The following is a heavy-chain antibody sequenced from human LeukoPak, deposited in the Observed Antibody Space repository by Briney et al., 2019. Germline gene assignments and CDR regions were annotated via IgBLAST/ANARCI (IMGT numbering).Heavy chain of an antibody. Sequence: SETLSLTCTVPGGSISSYYWSWIRQPPGKGLEWIGYIYYSGSTNYNPYLKSRVTISVDTSKNQFSLKLSSVTAADTAVYYCARDGRPQWLVRTGVNWFDPWGQGTLVTVSS. CDR2: IYYSGST. CDR1: GGSISSYY. CDR3: ARDGRPQWLVRTGVNWFDP. D-gene: IGHD6-19*01. J-gene: IGHJ5*02. V-gene: IGHV4-59*01.